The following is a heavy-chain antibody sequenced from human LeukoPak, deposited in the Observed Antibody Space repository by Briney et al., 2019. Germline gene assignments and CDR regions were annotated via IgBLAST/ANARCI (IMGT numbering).Heavy chain of an antibody. CDR3: ARTYYNILTGYSLSDY. CDR1: GYSFPSYW. CDR2: IDPSDSYT. V-gene: IGHV5-10-1*01. Sequence: GESLKISCKGSGYSFPSYWITWVRQMPGKGLEWMGSIDPSDSYTNYSPSFQGHVTISADKSISTAYLQWSSLMASDTAMYYCARTYYNILTGYSLSDYWGQGTLVTVSS. J-gene: IGHJ4*02. D-gene: IGHD3-9*01.